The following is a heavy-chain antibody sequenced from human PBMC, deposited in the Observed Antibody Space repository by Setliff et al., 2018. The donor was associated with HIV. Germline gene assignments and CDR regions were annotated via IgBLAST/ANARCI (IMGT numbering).Heavy chain of an antibody. CDR2: IAPNSGDT. V-gene: IGHV1-2*06. Sequence: GASVKVSCKTSGYTFGYNYIHWVRQAPGQGLEWMGRIAPNSGDTKYAQKFEGRVTVTRDTSINTVYMEVSSLRSDDTAVYYCSGVADRFLEWLPLDYWGQGTLVTVSS. J-gene: IGHJ4*02. CDR1: GYTFGYNY. D-gene: IGHD3-3*01. CDR3: SGVADRFLEWLPLDY.